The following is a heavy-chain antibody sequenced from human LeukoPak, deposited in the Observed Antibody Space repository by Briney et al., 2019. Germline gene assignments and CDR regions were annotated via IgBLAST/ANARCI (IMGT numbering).Heavy chain of an antibody. J-gene: IGHJ4*02. CDR1: GGSISSSYY. Sequence: SETLSLTCTVSGGSISSSYYWGWIRQPPGKGLEWIGSIYYSGSTYYNPSLKSRVTISVDTSKNQFSLKLSSVTAADTAVYYCARHSYYFDYWGQGTLVTVSS. V-gene: IGHV4-39*01. CDR2: IYYSGST. CDR3: ARHSYYFDY.